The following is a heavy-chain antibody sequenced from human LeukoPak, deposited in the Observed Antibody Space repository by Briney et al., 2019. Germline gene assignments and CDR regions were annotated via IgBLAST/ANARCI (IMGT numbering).Heavy chain of an antibody. Sequence: ASVKVSCKASGYTFTGYYFHWVRQAPGQGLEWMGWINPNTADTNYAQKFLGGVTLTWDTSISTAYMELNRLTSDDTAVYYCATSAGDYRAGHYYYMGVWGKGTSVTVSS. V-gene: IGHV1-2*02. J-gene: IGHJ6*03. CDR1: GYTFTGYY. D-gene: IGHD4-11*01. CDR3: ATSAGDYRAGHYYYMGV. CDR2: INPNTADT.